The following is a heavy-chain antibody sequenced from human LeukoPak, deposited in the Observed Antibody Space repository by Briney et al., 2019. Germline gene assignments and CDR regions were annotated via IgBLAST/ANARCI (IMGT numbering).Heavy chain of an antibody. CDR3: GRLSTRFCSGGTCYTNGAVDI. V-gene: IGHV4-59*08. Sequence: SETLSLTCTVSGGSISSYYWNWIRQPPGQGLEWIGYIFYSGSTNYNPSLKSRVTMSVDTSNKQFSLRLSSVTAADTALYYCGRLSTRFCSGGTCYTNGAVDIWGQGTRVTVSS. CDR1: GGSISSYY. D-gene: IGHD2-15*01. CDR2: IFYSGST. J-gene: IGHJ3*02.